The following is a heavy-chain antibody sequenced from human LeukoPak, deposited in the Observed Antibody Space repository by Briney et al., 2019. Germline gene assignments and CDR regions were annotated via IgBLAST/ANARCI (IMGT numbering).Heavy chain of an antibody. CDR1: GFIFSSYS. V-gene: IGHV3-21*01. Sequence: PGGSLRLSCAASGFIFSSYSMNWVRQAPGKGLEWVPFISTSSSYIYYADSVKGRFTISRDNAKNSLYLQMNSLRAEDTAVYYCARASSSWYYFDYWGQGTLVTVSS. D-gene: IGHD6-13*01. CDR3: ARASSSWYYFDY. CDR2: ISTSSSYI. J-gene: IGHJ4*02.